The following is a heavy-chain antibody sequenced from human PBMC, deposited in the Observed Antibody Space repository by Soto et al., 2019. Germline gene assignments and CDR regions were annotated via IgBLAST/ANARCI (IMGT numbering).Heavy chain of an antibody. Sequence: SETLSLTCTVSGGSISSSSYYWGWIRQPPGKGLEWIGSIYYSGSTYYNPSLKSRVTISVDTSKNQFSLKLSSVTAADTAVYYCARGAEYSGYYFDFWAQGTLVTVSS. CDR2: IYYSGST. CDR1: GGSISSSSYY. V-gene: IGHV4-39*07. CDR3: ARGAEYSGYYFDF. D-gene: IGHD5-12*01. J-gene: IGHJ4*02.